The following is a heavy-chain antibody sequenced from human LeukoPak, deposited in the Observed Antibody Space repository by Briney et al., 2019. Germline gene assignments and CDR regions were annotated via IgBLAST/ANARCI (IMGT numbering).Heavy chain of an antibody. Sequence: GGSLRLSCAASGFTLDDYAMHWVRQAPGKGLEWVSFISGDGGSTYYADSVKGRFTISRDNSKNSLYLQMNSLRTEDTALYYCAKVSDWFYYCYYMDVWGKGTTVTVSS. CDR2: ISGDGGST. V-gene: IGHV3-43*02. J-gene: IGHJ6*03. CDR1: GFTLDDYA. D-gene: IGHD3-3*01. CDR3: AKVSDWFYYCYYMDV.